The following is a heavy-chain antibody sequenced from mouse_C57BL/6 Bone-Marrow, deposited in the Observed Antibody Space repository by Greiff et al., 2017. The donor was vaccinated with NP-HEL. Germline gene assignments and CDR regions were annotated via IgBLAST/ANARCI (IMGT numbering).Heavy chain of an antibody. V-gene: IGHV1-26*01. CDR2: INPNNGGT. CDR3: SQADGNWGFDY. D-gene: IGHD4-1*01. CDR1: GYTFTDYY. Sequence: EVQLQQSGPELVKPGASVKISCKASGYTFTDYYMNWVKQSHGKSLEWIGDINPNNGGTSYNQKFKGKATLTVDKSSSTAYMELRSLTSEDSAVYYCSQADGNWGFDYWGQGTTLTVSS. J-gene: IGHJ2*01.